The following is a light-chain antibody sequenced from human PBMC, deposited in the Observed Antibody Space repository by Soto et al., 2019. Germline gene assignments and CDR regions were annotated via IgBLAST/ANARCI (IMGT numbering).Light chain of an antibody. Sequence: QSALTQPASVSGSPGQSITISCTGTSSDVATYNYVSWYQHHPGKAPKLMIYEVNNRPSGVSNRFSGSKSGNTASLTISGLQAEDEADYYCSSYTSSNTPAFGGGTKLTVL. J-gene: IGLJ2*01. CDR3: SSYTSSNTPA. CDR1: SSDVATYNY. CDR2: EVN. V-gene: IGLV2-14*01.